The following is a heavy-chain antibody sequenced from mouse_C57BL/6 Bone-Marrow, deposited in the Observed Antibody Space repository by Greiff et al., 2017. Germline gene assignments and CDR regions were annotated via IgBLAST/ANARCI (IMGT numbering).Heavy chain of an antibody. V-gene: IGHV5-4*01. CDR3: ARDTGDGDYWFAY. J-gene: IGHJ3*01. D-gene: IGHD2-13*01. CDR2: ISDGGSYT. CDR1: GFTFSSYA. Sequence: EVMLVESGGGLVKPGGSLKLSCAASGFTFSSYAMSWVRQTPEQRLEWVATISDGGSYTYYPDNVKGRFTISRDNAKNNRYLQMSHLKSEDTAMYYCARDTGDGDYWFAYWGQGTLVTVSA.